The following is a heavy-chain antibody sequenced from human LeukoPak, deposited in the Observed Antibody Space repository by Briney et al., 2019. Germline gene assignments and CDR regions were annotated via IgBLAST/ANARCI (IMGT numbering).Heavy chain of an antibody. J-gene: IGHJ4*02. CDR2: IYSGGST. CDR3: ARDGARQINIAVPGGDY. Sequence: GGSLRLSCAASGFTVSSNYMTWVRQAPGKGLEWISLIYSGGSTYYADSVKGRFTISRDNAKNSLYLQMNSLRAEDTATYYCARDGARQINIAVPGGDYWGQGTLVTVSS. D-gene: IGHD6-19*01. CDR1: GFTVSSNY. V-gene: IGHV3-53*01.